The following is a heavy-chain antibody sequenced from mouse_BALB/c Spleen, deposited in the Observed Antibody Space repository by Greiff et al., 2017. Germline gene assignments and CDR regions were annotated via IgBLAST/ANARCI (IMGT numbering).Heavy chain of an antibody. J-gene: IGHJ4*01. Sequence: QVTLKVSGPGILQPSQTLSLTCSFSGFSLSTSGMGVGWIRQPSGKGLEWLAHIWWDDDKRYNPALKSRLTISKDTSSNQVFLKIASVDTADTATYYCALMKRFRITTATAYYYAMDYWGQGTSVTVSS. CDR2: IWWDDDK. V-gene: IGHV8-8*01. D-gene: IGHD1-2*01. CDR1: GFSLSTSGMG. CDR3: ALMKRFRITTATAYYYAMDY.